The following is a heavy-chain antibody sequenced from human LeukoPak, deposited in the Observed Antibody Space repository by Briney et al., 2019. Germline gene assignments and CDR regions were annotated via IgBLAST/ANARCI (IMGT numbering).Heavy chain of an antibody. Sequence: SETLSLTCTVSGGSITGYYWTWIRQSPGKRPEWLAYVRYTGTPNYNPSLKSRVTISVDTSKNQFSLTLTSVTAADTAVYYCARHVAPDMDYFDYWGPGTLVTVSP. CDR2: VRYTGTP. D-gene: IGHD2-15*01. J-gene: IGHJ4*02. CDR3: ARHVAPDMDYFDY. V-gene: IGHV4-59*08. CDR1: GGSITGYY.